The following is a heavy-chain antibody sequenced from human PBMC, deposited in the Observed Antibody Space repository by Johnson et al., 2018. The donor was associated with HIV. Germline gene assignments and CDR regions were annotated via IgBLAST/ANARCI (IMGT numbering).Heavy chain of an antibody. CDR1: GFTFDDYG. V-gene: IGHV3-20*04. J-gene: IGHJ3*01. CDR2: INWNGGST. Sequence: VQLVESGGGVVRPGGSLRLSCAASGFTFDDYGMSWVRQAPGKGLEWVSGINWNGGSTGYADSMKGRFTISRDNAKNSLYLQMNSLRAEDTAVYYCARDPITQYERGPDAFDVWGQGTVVTVSS. D-gene: IGHD2/OR15-2a*01. CDR3: ARDPITQYERGPDAFDV.